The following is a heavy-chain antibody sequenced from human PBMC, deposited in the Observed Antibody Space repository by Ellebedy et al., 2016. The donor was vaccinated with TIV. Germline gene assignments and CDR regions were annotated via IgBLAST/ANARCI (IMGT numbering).Heavy chain of an antibody. D-gene: IGHD4-17*01. CDR2: IYYSGST. J-gene: IGHJ4*02. CDR1: GGSISSGSYF. V-gene: IGHV4-39*01. CDR3: ARPLRSTVTTSIYFDS. Sequence: SETLSLTXTVSGGSISSGSYFWGWIRQPPGKGLEWIGIIYYSGSTYYNPSLNSRATISLGTSKNQFSLNLSSVTAADAAVYYCARPLRSTVTTSIYFDSWGQGALVTVSS.